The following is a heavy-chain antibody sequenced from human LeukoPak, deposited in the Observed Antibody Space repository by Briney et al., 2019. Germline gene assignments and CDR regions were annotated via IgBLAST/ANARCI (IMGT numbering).Heavy chain of an antibody. CDR1: GFIVSNSF. CDR2: IYSGGDT. V-gene: IGHV3-53*01. CDR3: AKTGGPWD. Sequence: GGSLRLSCAASGFIVSNSFMTWVRQAPGKGLEWVSVIYSGGDTYYTDSVKGRFTISRDNSKNTLFLQMNSLRVDDTAVYYCAKTGGPWDWGQGTLVTVSS. D-gene: IGHD7-27*01. J-gene: IGHJ4*02.